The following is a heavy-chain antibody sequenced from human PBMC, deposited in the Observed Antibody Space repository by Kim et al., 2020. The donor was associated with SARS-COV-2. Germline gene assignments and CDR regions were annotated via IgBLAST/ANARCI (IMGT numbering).Heavy chain of an antibody. CDR3: AKAGFWVLPAANYNGMDV. Sequence: GGSLRLSCTASGFTFSRYAMSWVRRAPGKGLEWVSSISGNAANTYYADSLKGRFIISRDNSKNTVNLQMNSLRAEDTAIYYCAKAGFWVLPAANYNGMDVWGQGTTVTVSS. D-gene: IGHD2-2*01. CDR1: GFTFSRYA. V-gene: IGHV3-23*01. J-gene: IGHJ6*02. CDR2: ISGNAANT.